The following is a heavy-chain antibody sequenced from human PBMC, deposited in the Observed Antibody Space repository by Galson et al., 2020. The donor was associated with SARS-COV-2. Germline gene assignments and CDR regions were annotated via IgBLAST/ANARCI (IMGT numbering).Heavy chain of an antibody. CDR3: ARVRREWELPDAFDI. V-gene: IGHV1-69*10. Sequence: SVKVSCKASGGTFSSYAISWVRQAPGQGLEWMGGIIPILGIANYAQKFQGRVTITADKSTSTAYMELSSLRSEDTAVYYCARVRREWELPDAFDIWGQGTMVTVSS. CDR2: IIPILGIA. CDR1: GGTFSSYA. D-gene: IGHD1-26*01. J-gene: IGHJ3*02.